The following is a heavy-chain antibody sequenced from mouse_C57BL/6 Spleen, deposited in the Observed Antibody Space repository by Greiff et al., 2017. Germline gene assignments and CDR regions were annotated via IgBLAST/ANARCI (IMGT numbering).Heavy chain of an antibody. D-gene: IGHD2-1*01. J-gene: IGHJ2*01. CDR2: INPNYGTT. Sequence: VQLQQSGPELVKPGASVKIACKASGYSFTDYNMNWVKQSNGKSLEWIGVINPNYGTTSYNQKFKGKATLTVDQSSSTAYMQLNSLTSEESAVYYCARSKSSYGNGGWPYFDYWGQGTTLTVSS. CDR1: GYSFTDYN. V-gene: IGHV1-39*01. CDR3: ARSKSSYGNGGWPYFDY.